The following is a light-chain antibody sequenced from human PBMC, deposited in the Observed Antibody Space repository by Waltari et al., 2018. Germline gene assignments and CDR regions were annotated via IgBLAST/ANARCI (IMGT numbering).Light chain of an antibody. Sequence: QSELTQPPSVSGAPGQRVTISCTRSSPNIGAGFDVHCYKQLPGTAPKRLIYGNFNRPSGVPDRFSGSKSGTSASLAITGLQAEDEADYYCQSFDSSLTRYVFGTGTKVTVL. J-gene: IGLJ1*01. V-gene: IGLV1-40*01. CDR1: SPNIGAGFD. CDR3: QSFDSSLTRYV. CDR2: GNF.